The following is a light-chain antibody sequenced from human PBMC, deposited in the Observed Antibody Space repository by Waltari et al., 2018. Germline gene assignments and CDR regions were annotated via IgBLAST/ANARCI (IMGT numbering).Light chain of an antibody. V-gene: IGKV1-NL1*01. J-gene: IGKJ5*01. CDR3: QQYYSTLSIT. CDR2: AAS. CDR1: QGISNS. Sequence: DIQMTQSPSSLSASVGDRVTITCRASQGISNSLAWYQQKPGKAPKLLLYAASRLESGVPSRFSGSGSGTDYTLTISSLQPEDFATYYCQQYYSTLSITCGQGTRLEIK.